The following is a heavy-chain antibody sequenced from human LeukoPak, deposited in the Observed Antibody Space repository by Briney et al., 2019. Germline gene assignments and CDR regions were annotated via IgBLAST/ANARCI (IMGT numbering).Heavy chain of an antibody. CDR1: GFTFSSYG. CDR2: IRSDGSNK. Sequence: GGSLRLSCAASGFTFSSYGMHWVRQAPGKGLEWVAFIRSDGSNKYYADSVKGRFTISRDNAKNSLYLQMNSLRAEDTAVYYCARVLQGEETCYDFWSGYLAPDVWSKGTTVTVSS. V-gene: IGHV3-30*02. J-gene: IGHJ6*04. D-gene: IGHD3-3*01. CDR3: ARVLQGEETCYDFWSGYLAPDV.